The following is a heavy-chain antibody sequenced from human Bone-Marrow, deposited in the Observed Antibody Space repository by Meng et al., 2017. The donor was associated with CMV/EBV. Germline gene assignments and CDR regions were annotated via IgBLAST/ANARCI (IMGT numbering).Heavy chain of an antibody. CDR3: AREFEGCSGGSCYSLCDY. CDR1: GFTFSSYW. V-gene: IGHV3-74*01. J-gene: IGHJ4*02. CDR2: INSDGSST. Sequence: GGSLKISCAASGFTFSSYWMHWVRQAPGKGLVWVSRINSDGSSTSYADSVKGRFTISRDNAKNTLYLQMNSLRAEDTAVYYCAREFEGCSGGSCYSLCDYWGQGTLVTVTS. D-gene: IGHD2-15*01.